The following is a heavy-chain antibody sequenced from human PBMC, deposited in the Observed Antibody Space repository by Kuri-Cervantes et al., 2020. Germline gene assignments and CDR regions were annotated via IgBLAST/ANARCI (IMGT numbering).Heavy chain of an antibody. CDR1: GFSFSDHY. D-gene: IGHD3-22*01. CDR2: INCSGTTI. Sequence: GESLKISCAASGFSFSDHYLYWIRQAPGKGLAWISEINCSGTTILYADSVKGRFTISRDNAKNSLYLQMNSLRAEDTAVYYCARLYYYDSVSNYWGQGTLVTVSS. CDR3: ARLYYYDSVSNY. V-gene: IGHV3-11*01. J-gene: IGHJ4*02.